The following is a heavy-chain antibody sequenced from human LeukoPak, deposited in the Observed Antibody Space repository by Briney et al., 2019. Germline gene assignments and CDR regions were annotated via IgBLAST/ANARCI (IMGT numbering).Heavy chain of an antibody. CDR1: GYSISGGYY. CDR2: IYHSGKS. V-gene: IGHV4-38-2*02. J-gene: IGHJ4*02. D-gene: IGHD6-13*01. Sequence: SETLSLTCSVSGYSISGGYYWDWIRQPPGKGLEWIASIYHSGKSYYNPSLESRVTISVDTSKNQFSLKLSSVTAADTAVYYCARHVEIAAAGTFYFDYWGQGTLVTVSS. CDR3: ARHVEIAAAGTFYFDY.